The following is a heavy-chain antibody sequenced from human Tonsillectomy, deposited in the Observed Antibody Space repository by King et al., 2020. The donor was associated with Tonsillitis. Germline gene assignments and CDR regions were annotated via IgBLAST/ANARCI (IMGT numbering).Heavy chain of an antibody. CDR2: FYYSGNT. J-gene: IGHJ4*02. Sequence: QLQESGPGLVKPSETLSLTFAVSGVSISSSPYYWGWIRQPPGKGLEWIGSFYYSGNTYYNPSLKSRVTISVDTSKNQLSLSLTSVTAADTAVYYCARDYGLNWGQGTLVTVSS. CDR3: ARDYGLN. CDR1: GVSISSSPYY. V-gene: IGHV4-39*01. D-gene: IGHD4-17*01.